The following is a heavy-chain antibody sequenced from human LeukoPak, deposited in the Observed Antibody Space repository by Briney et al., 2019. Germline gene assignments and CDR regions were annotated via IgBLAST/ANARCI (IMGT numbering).Heavy chain of an antibody. CDR2: IYHSGST. Sequence: SETLSLTCTVSGGSISSYYWGWIRQPPGKGLEWIGCIYHSGSTYYNPSLKSRVTISVDTSKNQFSLQLSSVTAADTAVYYCARDPFITMVRGVIIDYWGQGTLVTVSS. J-gene: IGHJ4*02. D-gene: IGHD3-10*01. CDR1: GGSISSYY. V-gene: IGHV4-38-2*02. CDR3: ARDPFITMVRGVIIDY.